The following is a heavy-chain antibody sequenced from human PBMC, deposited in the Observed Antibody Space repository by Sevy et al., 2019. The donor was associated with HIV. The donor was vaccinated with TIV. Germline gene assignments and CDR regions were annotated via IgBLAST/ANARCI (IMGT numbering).Heavy chain of an antibody. CDR3: ARAGFMSDSSGYY. J-gene: IGHJ4*02. CDR2: IIPIFGTA. V-gene: IGHV1-69*13. D-gene: IGHD3-22*01. Sequence: ASVKVSCKASGGTFSSYAISWVRQAPGQGLEWMGGIIPIFGTANYAQKFQGRVTITADESTSTAYMELISLRSEDTAVYYCARAGFMSDSSGYYWGQGTLVTVSS. CDR1: GGTFSSYA.